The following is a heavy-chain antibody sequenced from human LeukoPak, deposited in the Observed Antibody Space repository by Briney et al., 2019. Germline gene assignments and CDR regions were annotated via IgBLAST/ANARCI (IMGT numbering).Heavy chain of an antibody. Sequence: SETLSLNCAVDGGCVSGYYWSLIRQLPGKGLEWIGEINHSGSTNYNPSLKSRVTISVDTSKNQFSLKLSSVTAADTAVYYCARGLSGSYIDYWGQGTLVTVSS. CDR1: GGCVSGYY. CDR2: INHSGST. CDR3: ARGLSGSYIDY. J-gene: IGHJ4*02. V-gene: IGHV4-34*01. D-gene: IGHD1-26*01.